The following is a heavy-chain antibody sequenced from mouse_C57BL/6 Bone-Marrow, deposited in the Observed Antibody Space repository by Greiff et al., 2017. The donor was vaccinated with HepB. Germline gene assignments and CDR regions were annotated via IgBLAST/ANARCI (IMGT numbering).Heavy chain of an antibody. Sequence: EVMLVESGAELVRPGASVKLSCTASGFNIKDDYMHWVKQRPEQGLEWIGWIDPENGDTEYASKFQGKATITADTSSNTAYLQLSSLTSEDTAVYYCTTEGRAWFAYWGQGTLVTVSA. V-gene: IGHV14-4*01. D-gene: IGHD3-1*01. CDR1: GFNIKDDY. CDR2: IDPENGDT. J-gene: IGHJ3*01. CDR3: TTEGRAWFAY.